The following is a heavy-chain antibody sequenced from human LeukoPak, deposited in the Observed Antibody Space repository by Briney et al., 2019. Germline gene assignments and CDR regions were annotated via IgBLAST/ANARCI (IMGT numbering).Heavy chain of an antibody. CDR3: TTDGRGSYYNPFDY. Sequence: GGALRLSCAASGFTFSSYSMNWVRQAPGKGLEWVGRIKSKTDGGTTDYAAPVKGRFTISRDDSKNTLYLQMNSLKTEDTAVYYCTTDGRGSYYNPFDYWGQGTLVTVSS. CDR2: IKSKTDGGTT. V-gene: IGHV3-15*07. D-gene: IGHD1-26*01. J-gene: IGHJ4*02. CDR1: GFTFSSYS.